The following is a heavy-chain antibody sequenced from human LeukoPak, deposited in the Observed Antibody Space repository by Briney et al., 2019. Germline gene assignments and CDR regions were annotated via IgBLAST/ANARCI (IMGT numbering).Heavy chain of an antibody. V-gene: IGHV3-74*01. Sequence: PGGSLRLSCAASGFTFSSYWMHWVRQAPGKGLVWVSGINSDGRSATYADSVKGRFTISRDNAKNTLYLQMNSLRAEDTAVYYCARPGRGYSYGSFDYWGQGTLVTVSS. J-gene: IGHJ4*02. CDR2: INSDGRSA. CDR1: GFTFSSYW. D-gene: IGHD5-18*01. CDR3: ARPGRGYSYGSFDY.